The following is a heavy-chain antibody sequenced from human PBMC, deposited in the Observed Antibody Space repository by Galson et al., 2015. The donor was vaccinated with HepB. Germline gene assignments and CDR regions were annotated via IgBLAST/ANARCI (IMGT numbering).Heavy chain of an antibody. CDR3: ARDRYCSGGSCYSRFDY. V-gene: IGHV3-7*01. Sequence: SLRLSCAASGFTFSSYWMSWVRQAPGKGLEWVANIKQDGSEKYYVDSVKGRFTISRDNAKNSLYLQMNSLRAEDTAVYYCARDRYCSGGSCYSRFDYWGQGTLVTVSS. CDR1: GFTFSSYW. J-gene: IGHJ4*02. D-gene: IGHD2-15*01. CDR2: IKQDGSEK.